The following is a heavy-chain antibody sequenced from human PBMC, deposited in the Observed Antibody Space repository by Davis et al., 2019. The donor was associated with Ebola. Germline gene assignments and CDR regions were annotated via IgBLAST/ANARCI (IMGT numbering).Heavy chain of an antibody. CDR3: ARVGAAAGDDY. CDR1: GGSISSGGYS. V-gene: IGHV4-30-2*01. D-gene: IGHD6-13*01. Sequence: PSETLSLTCAVSGGSISSGGYSWSWIRQPPGKGLEWIGYIYHSGSTYYNPSLKSRVTISVDTSKNQFSLKLSSVTAADTAVYYCARVGAAAGDDYWGQGTLVTVSS. CDR2: IYHSGST. J-gene: IGHJ4*02.